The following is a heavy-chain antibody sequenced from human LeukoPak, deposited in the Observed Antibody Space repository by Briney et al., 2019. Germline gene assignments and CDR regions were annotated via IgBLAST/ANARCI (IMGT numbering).Heavy chain of an antibody. D-gene: IGHD4-17*01. CDR1: GGSISSGGYY. V-gene: IGHV4-31*03. J-gene: IGHJ4*02. Sequence: PSQTLSLTCTVSGGSISSGGYYWSWIRQHPGKGLEWIGCIYYSGSTYYNPSLKSRVTISVDTSKNQFSLKLSSVTAADTAVYYCAREMRYYGDYVGYFDYWGQGTLVTVSS. CDR3: AREMRYYGDYVGYFDY. CDR2: IYYSGST.